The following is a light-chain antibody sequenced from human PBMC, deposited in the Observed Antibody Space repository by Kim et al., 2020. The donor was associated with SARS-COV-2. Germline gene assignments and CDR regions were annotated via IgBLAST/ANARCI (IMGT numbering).Light chain of an antibody. J-gene: IGLJ3*02. Sequence: ALGQTVTITCQVDSLRYYYASWYQQKPGQAPVVVIYGKNNRPSGIPDRFSGSRSGNTASLTITGTQAEDEADYYCDSRDSSGNQWLFGGGTQLTVL. V-gene: IGLV3-19*01. CDR2: GKN. CDR1: SLRYYY. CDR3: DSRDSSGNQWL.